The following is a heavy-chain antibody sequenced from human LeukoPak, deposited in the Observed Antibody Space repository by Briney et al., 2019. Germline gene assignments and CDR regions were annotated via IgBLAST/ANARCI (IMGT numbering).Heavy chain of an antibody. J-gene: IGHJ3*02. V-gene: IGHV3-23*01. Sequence: PGGSLRLSCAASGFTFSSYAMSWVRQAPGKGLEWVSAISGSGGSTYYADSVKGRFTTSRDNSKNTLYLQMNSLRAEDTAVYYCAKAGLYYYDSSPLSDIWGQGTMVTVSS. CDR1: GFTFSSYA. CDR2: ISGSGGST. CDR3: AKAGLYYYDSSPLSDI. D-gene: IGHD3-22*01.